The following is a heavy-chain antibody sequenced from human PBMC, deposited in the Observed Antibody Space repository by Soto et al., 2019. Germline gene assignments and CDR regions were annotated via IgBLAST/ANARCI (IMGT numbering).Heavy chain of an antibody. CDR2: TNPNSGNT. J-gene: IGHJ6*02. CDR3: AREQNMYGMDV. CDR1: GYTFTSYD. Sequence: QVQLVQSGSEVKKPRASVKVSCKASGYTFTSYDINWVRQATGQGLEWMGWTNPNSGNTVYSQKFQDRVTMTSNTSISTAYIELSSLSSEDTAVYYCAREQNMYGMDVWGQGTTVTVSS. V-gene: IGHV1-8*01. D-gene: IGHD6-13*01.